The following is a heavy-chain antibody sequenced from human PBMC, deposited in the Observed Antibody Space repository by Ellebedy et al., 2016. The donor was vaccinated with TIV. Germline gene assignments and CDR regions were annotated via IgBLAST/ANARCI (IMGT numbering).Heavy chain of an antibody. CDR2: ITSDSSTI. J-gene: IGHJ4*02. V-gene: IGHV3-48*02. CDR3: ARGGYGDY. Sequence: GESLKISCAASGFTFSSYSMDWVRQAPGKGLEWFSFITSDSSTIYYADSVKGRFTISRDNAKNSLYLQMNSLRDEDTAVYYCARGGYGDYWGQGTLVTVSS. CDR1: GFTFSSYS. D-gene: IGHD5-12*01.